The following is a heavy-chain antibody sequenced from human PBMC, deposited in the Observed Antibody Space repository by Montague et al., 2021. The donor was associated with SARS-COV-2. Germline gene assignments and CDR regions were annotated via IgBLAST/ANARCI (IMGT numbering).Heavy chain of an antibody. CDR3: ARHPFRITLFGRADRYGMDV. CDR2: IYYSGNN. Sequence: SETLSLTCTVYGGSVSSSSYYWGWLRQPPGKGLEWNGNIYYSGNNYYKPSLKSRVTISVDKSKNQFTLKLSSVTAADTDVYHCARHPFRITLFGRADRYGMDVWGQGTTVTVSS. D-gene: IGHD3-3*01. J-gene: IGHJ6*02. CDR1: GGSVSSSSYY. V-gene: IGHV4-39*01.